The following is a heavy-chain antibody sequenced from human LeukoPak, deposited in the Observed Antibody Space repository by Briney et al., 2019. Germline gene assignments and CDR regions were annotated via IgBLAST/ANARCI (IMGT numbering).Heavy chain of an antibody. V-gene: IGHV4-39*07. J-gene: IGHJ6*03. CDR3: ARVPRIFPDTSGSYGTEVYYYYMDV. CDR2: INHSGST. D-gene: IGHD1-26*01. CDR1: GGSISSSSYY. Sequence: PSETLSLTCTVSGGSISSSSYYWGWIRQPPGKGLEWIGEINHSGSTNYNPSLKSRVTISVDTSKNQFSLKLSSVTAADTAVYYCARVPRIFPDTSGSYGTEVYYYYMDVWGKGTTVTVSS.